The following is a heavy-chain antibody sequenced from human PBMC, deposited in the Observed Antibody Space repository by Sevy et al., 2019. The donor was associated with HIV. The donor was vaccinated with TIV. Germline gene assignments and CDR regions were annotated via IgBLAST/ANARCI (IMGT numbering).Heavy chain of an antibody. V-gene: IGHV3-30*03. CDR2: ISYDGSNK. J-gene: IGHJ6*02. D-gene: IGHD1-26*01. Sequence: GGSLRLSCAASGFTFSDYGMHWVRQAPGKGLEWVVVISYDGSNKYYADSVKGRFTISRDNSKNTLYLQMNSLRAEDEIKRSTQDTGKGAFTISGANSKNTLYLQMNSLGATDTAVYYCAKDQRWLQSYYYYGMDVWGQGTTVTVSS. CDR1: GFTFSDYG. CDR3: QDTGKGAFTISGANSKNTLYLQMNSLGATDTAVYYCAKDQRWLQSYYYYGMDV.